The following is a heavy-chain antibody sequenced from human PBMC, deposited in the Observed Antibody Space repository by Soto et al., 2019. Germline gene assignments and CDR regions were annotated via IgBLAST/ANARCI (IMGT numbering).Heavy chain of an antibody. CDR1: GFTFSSYA. D-gene: IGHD5-12*01. V-gene: IGHV3-23*01. CDR3: AKAQGYGSFDY. CDR2: ISGSGVST. J-gene: IGHJ4*02. Sequence: EVKLLASGGGLVQPGGSLRLSCAASGFTFSSYAMNWVRQAPGKGLEWVSAISGSGVSTYADSVNGRFTISRDSSNNPLYLQMNSLRAEDTAVYYCAKAQGYGSFDYWGQGTLVTVSS.